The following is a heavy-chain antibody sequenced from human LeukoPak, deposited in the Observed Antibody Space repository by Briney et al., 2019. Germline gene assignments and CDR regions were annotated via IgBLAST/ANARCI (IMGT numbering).Heavy chain of an antibody. J-gene: IGHJ4*02. CDR3: VSPRGFSYGYFAY. Sequence: PSETLSLTCTVSGGSISSGSAYWGWIRQPPGKGLEWIGSIYYSKNTYYNPSLKSRVTISADTSKNQFSLTLGSVSATDTAVYYCVSPRGFSYGYFAYCGQGSPVTVSS. D-gene: IGHD5-18*01. CDR2: IYYSKNT. CDR1: GGSISSGSAY. V-gene: IGHV4-39*01.